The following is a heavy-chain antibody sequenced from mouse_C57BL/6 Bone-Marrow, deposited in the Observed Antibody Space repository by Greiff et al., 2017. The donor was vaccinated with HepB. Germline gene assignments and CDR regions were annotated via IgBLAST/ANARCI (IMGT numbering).Heavy chain of an antibody. V-gene: IGHV1-63*01. CDR2: IYPGGGYT. Sequence: VKLQESGAELVRPGTSVKMSCKASGYTFTNYWIGWAKQRPGHGLEWIGDIYPGGGYTNYNEKFKGKATLTADKSSSTAYMQFSSLTSEDSAIYYCARRNHYSYAMDYWGQGTSVTVSS. CDR1: GYTFTNYW. CDR3: ARRNHYSYAMDY. J-gene: IGHJ4*01.